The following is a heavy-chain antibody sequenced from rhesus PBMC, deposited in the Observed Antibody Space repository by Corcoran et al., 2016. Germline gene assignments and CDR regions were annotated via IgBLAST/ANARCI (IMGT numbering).Heavy chain of an antibody. CDR2: IYGSSTST. J-gene: IGHJ2*01. CDR3: ARDGEYSNYVRYWYFDL. V-gene: IGHV4S10*01. Sequence: QVQLQESGPGVVKPSETLSLTCAVSGGSISDSYRWSWIRQPPGKGLEWIGYIYGSSTSTNYNPARKSRVTISKDTSKNQFSVKLRSVTAADTAVYYCARDGEYSNYVRYWYFDLWGPGTPITISS. CDR1: GGSISDSYR. D-gene: IGHD4-23*01.